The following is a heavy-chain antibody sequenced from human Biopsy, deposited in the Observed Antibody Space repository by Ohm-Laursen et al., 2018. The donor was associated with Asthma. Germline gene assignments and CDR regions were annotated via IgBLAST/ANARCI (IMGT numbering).Heavy chain of an antibody. J-gene: IGHJ4*02. V-gene: IGHV4-59*01. D-gene: IGHD2-15*01. Sequence: TLSLTCTVSGVSIRSYYWTWIRQPPGKGLEWIGNIHYSGSTYSNPSLKSRVTISVDTSKKQISLRLSSVIAADTAVYYCAGFYSGGNCPDHWGQGTLVTVSS. CDR2: IHYSGST. CDR3: AGFYSGGNCPDH. CDR1: GVSIRSYY.